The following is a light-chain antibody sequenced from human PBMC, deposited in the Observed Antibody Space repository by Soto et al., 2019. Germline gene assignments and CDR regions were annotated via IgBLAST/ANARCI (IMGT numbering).Light chain of an antibody. CDR3: MQHLQTPRT. CDR2: LAS. Sequence: DIVMTQSPLSLPVTPGEAASISCRSSQSLLHKNGKTYFNWYVQKPGQSPQLLIHLASKRASGVPERLSFSGSVKYLALIISRVEAEDAGVYYCMQHLQTPRTFGPGTQVDIK. V-gene: IGKV2-28*01. J-gene: IGKJ1*01. CDR1: QSLLHKNGKTY.